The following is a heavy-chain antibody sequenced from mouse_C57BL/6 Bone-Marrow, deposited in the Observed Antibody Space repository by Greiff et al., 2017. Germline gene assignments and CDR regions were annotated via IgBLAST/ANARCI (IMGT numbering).Heavy chain of an antibody. CDR2: IWSDGST. J-gene: IGHJ4*01. D-gene: IGHD1-1*01. V-gene: IGHV2-6-1*01. Sequence: VQGVESGPGLVAPSQSLSITCTVSGFSLTSYGVHWVRQPPGKGLEWLVVIWSDGSTTYNSALKSRLSISKDNSKSQVFLKMNSLQTDDTAMYYCARHLITTVVAKGYAMDYWGQGTSVTVSS. CDR1: GFSLTSYG. CDR3: ARHLITTVVAKGYAMDY.